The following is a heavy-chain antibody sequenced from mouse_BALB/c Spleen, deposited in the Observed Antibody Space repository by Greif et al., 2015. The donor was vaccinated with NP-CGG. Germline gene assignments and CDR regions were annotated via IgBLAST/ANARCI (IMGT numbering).Heavy chain of an antibody. CDR1: GYAFTNYL. V-gene: IGHV1-54*01. CDR2: INPGSGGT. D-gene: IGHD1-1*01. Sequence: QVQLQQSGAELVRPGTSVKVSCKASGYAFTNYLIEWVKQRPGQGLEWIGVINPGSGGTNYNEKFKGKAALTADKSSSTAYMQLSSLTSDDSAVYFCARGILRYLYFDYWGQGTTLTVSS. J-gene: IGHJ2*01. CDR3: ARGILRYLYFDY.